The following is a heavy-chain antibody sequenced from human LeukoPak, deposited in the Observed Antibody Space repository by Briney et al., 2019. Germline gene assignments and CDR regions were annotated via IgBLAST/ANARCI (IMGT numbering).Heavy chain of an antibody. Sequence: SGGSLRLSCAASGFTFSSYAMHWVRQAPGKGLEWVAVISYDGSNKYYADSVRGRFTISRDNAKSSLYLQMNSLRAEDTAVYYCARGSWQNWGQGTLVTVSS. CDR1: GFTFSSYA. V-gene: IGHV3-30*04. CDR3: ARGSWQN. D-gene: IGHD3-16*02. J-gene: IGHJ4*02. CDR2: ISYDGSNK.